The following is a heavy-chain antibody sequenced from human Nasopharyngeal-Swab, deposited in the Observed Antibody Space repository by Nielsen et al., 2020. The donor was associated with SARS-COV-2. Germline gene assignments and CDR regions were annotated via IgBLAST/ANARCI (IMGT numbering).Heavy chain of an antibody. CDR2: IWYDGSNK. D-gene: IGHD3-16*02. J-gene: IGHJ4*02. V-gene: IGHV3-33*01. Sequence: VRQAPGKGLEWVAVIWYDGSNKYYADSVKGRFTISRDNSKNTLYLQMNSLRAEDTAVYYCAREQMITFGGVIVTGYFDYWGQGTLGTVSS. CDR3: AREQMITFGGVIVTGYFDY.